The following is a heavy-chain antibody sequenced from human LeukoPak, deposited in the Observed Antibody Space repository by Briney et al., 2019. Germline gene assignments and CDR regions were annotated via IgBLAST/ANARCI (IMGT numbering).Heavy chain of an antibody. CDR1: GFPFNNYW. CDR3: ARDGPSPPYDGYRYDY. V-gene: IGHV3-21*01. CDR2: ISSSSSYI. Sequence: PGGSLTLSCVASGFPFNNYWMSWVRQAPGKGLEWVSSISSSSSYIYYADSVKGRFTISRDNAKNSLYLQMNSLRAEDTAVYYCARDGPSPPYDGYRYDYWGQGTLVTVSS. J-gene: IGHJ4*02. D-gene: IGHD5-24*01.